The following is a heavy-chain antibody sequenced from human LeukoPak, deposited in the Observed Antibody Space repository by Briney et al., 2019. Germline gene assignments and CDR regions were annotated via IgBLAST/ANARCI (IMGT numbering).Heavy chain of an antibody. V-gene: IGHV4-39*07. CDR3: ASWGGYCSGGSCYSVQEYYFDY. CDR1: GGSISSSSHS. J-gene: IGHJ4*02. Sequence: SETLSLTCSVSGGSISSSSHSWGWIRQSPGKGLEWIGSIYYSGSTFYNPSLKSRVTISVDRSKNQFSLKLSSVTAADTAVFYCASWGGYCSGGSCYSVQEYYFDYWGQGTLVTVSS. D-gene: IGHD2-15*01. CDR2: IYYSGST.